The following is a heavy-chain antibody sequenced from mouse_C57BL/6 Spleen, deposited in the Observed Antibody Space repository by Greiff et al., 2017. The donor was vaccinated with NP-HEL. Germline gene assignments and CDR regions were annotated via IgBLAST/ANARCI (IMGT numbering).Heavy chain of an antibody. J-gene: IGHJ2*01. CDR1: GYAFSSSW. V-gene: IGHV1-82*01. Sequence: VQLQESGPELVKPGASVKISCKASGYAFSSSWMNWVKQRPGKGLEWIGRIYPGDGDTNYNEKFKGKATLTADKSSSTAYMQLSSLTSEDSAVYFCARGSVYFDYWGQGTTLTVSS. CDR3: ARGSVYFDY. CDR2: IYPGDGDT.